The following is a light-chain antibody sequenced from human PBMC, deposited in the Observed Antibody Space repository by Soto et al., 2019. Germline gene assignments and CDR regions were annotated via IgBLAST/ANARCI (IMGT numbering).Light chain of an antibody. CDR2: GAS. CDR1: QSVGNSH. Sequence: ETVLTQSPGTLYFSPGERATLSCRASQSVGNSHVAWYQQRRGLPPRLLIYGASNRATGIPDRFSGSGSGADFTLTISRLEPEDFAVCFCQQYGNSPPGTFGQGTRLEIK. V-gene: IGKV3-20*01. CDR3: QQYGNSPPGT. J-gene: IGKJ5*01.